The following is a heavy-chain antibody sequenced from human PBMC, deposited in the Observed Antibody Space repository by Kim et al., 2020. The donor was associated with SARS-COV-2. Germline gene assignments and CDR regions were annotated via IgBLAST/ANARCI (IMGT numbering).Heavy chain of an antibody. V-gene: IGHV1-69*04. CDR3: ARDGAARPDYYYYGMDV. CDR1: GGTFSSYA. CDR2: IIPILGIA. J-gene: IGHJ6*02. Sequence: SVKVSCKASGGTFSSYAISWVRQAPGQGLEWMGRIIPILGIANYAQKFQGRVTITADKSTSTAYMELSSLRSEDTAVYYCARDGAARPDYYYYGMDVWGQGTTVTVSS. D-gene: IGHD6-6*01.